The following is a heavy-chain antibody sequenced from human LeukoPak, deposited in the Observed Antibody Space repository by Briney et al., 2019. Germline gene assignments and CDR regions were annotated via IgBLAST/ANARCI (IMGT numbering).Heavy chain of an antibody. CDR3: ARLIRVATTAGKYYFDY. CDR2: IYYTGSS. V-gene: IGHV4-39*01. Sequence: SETLSLTCTVSGGSISSSSYYWGWIRQPPGKGLEWIGTIYYTGSSYYNPSLKSRVTMSVDTSKNQFSLQLSSVTAADTAVYFCARLIRVATTAGKYYFDYWGQGTLVTVSS. J-gene: IGHJ4*02. CDR1: GGSISSSSYY. D-gene: IGHD5-24*01.